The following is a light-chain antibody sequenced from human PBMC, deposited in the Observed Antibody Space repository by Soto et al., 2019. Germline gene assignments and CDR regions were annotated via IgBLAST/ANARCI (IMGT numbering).Light chain of an antibody. CDR3: QQYYSTPLT. Sequence: DIVMTQSPDSLAVSLGERATINCKSSQSVLYSPNNKNYLAWYQQKPGQPPKLLIYWASTRETGVPDRFSGSGSATDFTLTISSLQAEDVEVYYCQQYYSTPLTLAGGTNVDIK. V-gene: IGKV4-1*01. J-gene: IGKJ4*01. CDR1: QSVLYSPNNKNY. CDR2: WAS.